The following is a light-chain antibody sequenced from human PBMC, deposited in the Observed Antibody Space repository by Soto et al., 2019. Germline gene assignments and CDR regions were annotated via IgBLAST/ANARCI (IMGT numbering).Light chain of an antibody. J-gene: IGKJ1*01. Sequence: EIVMTQSPATLSVSPGERATLSCRASQSVSSSYLAWYQQKPGQAPRLLIYGASSRATGIPDRFSGSGSGTDFTLTISRLEPEDFAVYYCQQYGSSPGTFGQGTKG. CDR1: QSVSSSY. V-gene: IGKV3-20*01. CDR2: GAS. CDR3: QQYGSSPGT.